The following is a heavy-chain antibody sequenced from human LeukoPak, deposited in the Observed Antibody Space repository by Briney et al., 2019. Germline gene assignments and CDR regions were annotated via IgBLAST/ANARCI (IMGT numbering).Heavy chain of an antibody. CDR2: INSDGSTT. J-gene: IGHJ4*02. V-gene: IGHV3-74*03. CDR1: GFTFSSYW. Sequence: GGSLRLSCAASGFTFSSYWMHWVRQAPGKGLVWLSRINSDGSTTTYADSVRGRFIISRDNAKNTLYMQMNSLRAEDTAVYYCARDQIPDCSGGSCHAAFDYWGQGTLVTVSS. CDR3: ARDQIPDCSGGSCHAAFDY. D-gene: IGHD2-15*01.